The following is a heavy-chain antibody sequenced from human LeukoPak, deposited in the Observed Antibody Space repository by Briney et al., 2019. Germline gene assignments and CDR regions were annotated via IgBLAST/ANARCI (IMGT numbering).Heavy chain of an antibody. Sequence: SETLSLTCIVSGDSVSTKYWAWVRQPPGMPLEYVGYVHYSGATDYNTSLRSRLTISMDTSRNIFSLRLSSVTAADTAVYYCARLMPMVLTGQRYFYHPLDVWGKETTVTVSS. CDR1: GDSVSTKY. D-gene: IGHD3-9*01. CDR3: ARLMPMVLTGQRYFYHPLDV. V-gene: IGHV4-59*08. J-gene: IGHJ6*04. CDR2: VHYSGAT.